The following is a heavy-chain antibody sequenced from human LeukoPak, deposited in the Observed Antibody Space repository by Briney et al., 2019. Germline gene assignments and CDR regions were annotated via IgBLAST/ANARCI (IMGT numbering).Heavy chain of an antibody. D-gene: IGHD3-10*01. J-gene: IGHJ5*02. CDR1: GYKFTGNY. Sequence: ASVKVSCKASGYKFTGNYMHWVRQAPGQGPEWMGWINPISGRTSYAQKFVGRVTLTRNTSITTAYMELGSLTSDDTAVYYCARDSVAIVAVIRPCFNPWAQRTHVTVSS. CDR2: INPISGRT. CDR3: ARDSVAIVAVIRPCFNP. V-gene: IGHV1-2*02.